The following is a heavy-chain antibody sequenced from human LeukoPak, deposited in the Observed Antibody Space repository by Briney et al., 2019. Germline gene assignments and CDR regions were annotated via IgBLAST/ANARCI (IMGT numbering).Heavy chain of an antibody. CDR2: ISAYNGDP. CDR1: GYTFTNYN. Sequence: ASVKVSCKASGYTFTNYNINWVRQAPGQGLEWVGWISAYNGDPNSAQKFQGRVTITTDPSTSTAYMELRSLRSDDTAVYYCAREGNYYFFDYWGQGTLVTVSS. J-gene: IGHJ4*02. V-gene: IGHV1-18*01. D-gene: IGHD3-10*01. CDR3: AREGNYYFFDY.